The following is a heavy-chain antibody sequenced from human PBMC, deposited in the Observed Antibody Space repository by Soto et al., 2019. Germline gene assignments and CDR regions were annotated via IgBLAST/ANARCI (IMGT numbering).Heavy chain of an antibody. CDR2: ISFDGDNE. CDR3: AKDGDVVANEMGY. J-gene: IGHJ4*02. V-gene: IGHV3-30*18. CDR1: GFIFSNYG. Sequence: QVHLVESGGGVVQPGKSLRLSCTASGFIFSNYGMHWVRQAPGKGLEWVAVISFDGDNEYYAASVKGRFTISRDNSKNTLFLQMNSLRAEDTAVYYCAKDGDVVANEMGYWGQGTLVTVSS. D-gene: IGHD2-21*01.